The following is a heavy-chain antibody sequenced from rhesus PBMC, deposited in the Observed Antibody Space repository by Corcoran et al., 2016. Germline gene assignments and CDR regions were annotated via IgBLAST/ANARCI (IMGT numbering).Heavy chain of an antibody. CDR3: ARYSRVAAAGTLDY. CDR2: INGHRWST. CDR1: GGSLRSYW. V-gene: IGHV4-80*01. J-gene: IGHJ4*01. Sequence: QVQLQESGPGLVKPWETLSLPCAVSGGSLRSYWWRWLRQPPGAGLEWIGEINGHRWSTNYNPSLNSRITMAKDAANNQSSLKLSSVTAADTAVYYCARYSRVAAAGTLDYWGQGVLVTVSS. D-gene: IGHD6-25*01.